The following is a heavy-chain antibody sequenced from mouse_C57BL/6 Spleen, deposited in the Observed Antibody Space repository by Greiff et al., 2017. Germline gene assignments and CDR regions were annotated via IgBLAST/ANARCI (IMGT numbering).Heavy chain of an antibody. CDR1: GFNIKDYY. CDR2: IDPADGET. D-gene: IGHD1-1*01. CDR3: ARSPRTTVVAEYCAMDV. J-gene: IGHJ4*01. V-gene: IGHV14-2*01. Sequence: EVQLQESGAELVKPGASVKLSCTASGFNIKDYYMHWVKQRPEQGLEWIGRIDPADGETNYAPKFQGKATFTAGTSSNTAYLQLSSLTSEDTAVYYCARSPRTTVVAEYCAMDVWGQGTSVTVSS.